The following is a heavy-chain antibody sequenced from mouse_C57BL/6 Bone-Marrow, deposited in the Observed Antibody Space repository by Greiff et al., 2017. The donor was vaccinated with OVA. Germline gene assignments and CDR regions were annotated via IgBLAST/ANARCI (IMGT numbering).Heavy chain of an antibody. Sequence: EVQVVESGGGLVKPGGSLKLSCAASGFTFSSYTMSWVRQTPEKRLEWVATISGGGGNTYYPDSVKGRFTISRDNAKNTLYLQMSSLRSEDTALYYCARRYYGTWFAYWGQGTLVTVSA. CDR2: ISGGGGNT. CDR1: GFTFSSYT. V-gene: IGHV5-9*01. CDR3: ARRYYGTWFAY. D-gene: IGHD1-1*01. J-gene: IGHJ3*01.